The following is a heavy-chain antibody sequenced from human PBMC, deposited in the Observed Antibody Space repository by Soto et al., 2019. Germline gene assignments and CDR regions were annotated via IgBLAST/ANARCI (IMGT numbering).Heavy chain of an antibody. CDR1: GYSFTGYW. J-gene: IGHJ4*02. Sequence: GESLKISCKASGYSFTGYWIGWVRQMPGKGLEWMGIIYVDDSDTRYSPSLQGQVTISADKSISTAYLQWSSLKASDTAIYYCARGSGSVFDYWGQGTLVTVSS. CDR3: ARGSGSVFDY. D-gene: IGHD3-10*01. CDR2: IYVDDSDT. V-gene: IGHV5-51*01.